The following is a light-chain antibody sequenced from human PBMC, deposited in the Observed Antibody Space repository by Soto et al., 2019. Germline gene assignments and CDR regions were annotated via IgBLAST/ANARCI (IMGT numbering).Light chain of an antibody. CDR2: GAS. V-gene: IGKV3-15*01. CDR3: WQYFEWLQMT. J-gene: IGKJ1*01. CDR1: ETVATN. Sequence: VRMTRSPATLSKSPGERATLSCRASETVATNLAWYQQKPGQAPRLLISGASTRAAGISDRFRGSGSGTEFTLTISSLRSEDSAIYNCWQYFEWLQMTLGQGTKVDIK.